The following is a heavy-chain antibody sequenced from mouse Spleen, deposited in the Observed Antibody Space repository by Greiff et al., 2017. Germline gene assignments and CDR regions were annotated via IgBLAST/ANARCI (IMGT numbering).Heavy chain of an antibody. D-gene: IGHD2-3*01. CDR1: GFTFSSFG. J-gene: IGHJ2*01. Sequence: EVKLMESGGGLVQPGGSRKLSCAASGFTFSSFGMHWVRQAPEKGLEWVAYISSGSSTIYYADTVKGRFTISRDNPKNTLFLQMTSLRSEDTAMYYCARGRKNGYYVDFDYWGQGTTLTVSS. CDR3: ARGRKNGYYVDFDY. CDR2: ISSGSSTI. V-gene: IGHV5-17*02.